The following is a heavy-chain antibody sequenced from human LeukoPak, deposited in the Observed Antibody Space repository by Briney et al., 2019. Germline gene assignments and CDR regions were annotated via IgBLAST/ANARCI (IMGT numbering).Heavy chain of an antibody. CDR1: GGSISSYS. CDR2: IYYSGST. CDR3: ARGMTTGPDP. J-gene: IGHJ5*02. V-gene: IGHV4-59*08. D-gene: IGHD4-17*01. Sequence: SETLSLTCTASGGSISSYSWSWIRQAPGKGLEWIGYIYYSGSTNYNPSLKSRLTISVDTSKNQFSLNLSSVTAADTAVYYCARGMTTGPDPWGQGTLVTVSS.